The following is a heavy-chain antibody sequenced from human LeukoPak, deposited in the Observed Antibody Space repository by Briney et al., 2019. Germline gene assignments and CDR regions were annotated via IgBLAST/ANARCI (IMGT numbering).Heavy chain of an antibody. CDR1: GGTLSNYA. V-gene: IGHV3-23*01. CDR2: ISDSGAGT. D-gene: IGHD2-15*01. CDR3: AKSGQRD. J-gene: IGHJ4*02. Sequence: GGSLRLSCAASGGTLSNYAMTWVRQAPGKGLEWVSAISDSGAGTYYADSVRGRFTISRDNSKNTLYLQMNSLRAEDTAVYYCAKSGQRDWGQGTLVTVSS.